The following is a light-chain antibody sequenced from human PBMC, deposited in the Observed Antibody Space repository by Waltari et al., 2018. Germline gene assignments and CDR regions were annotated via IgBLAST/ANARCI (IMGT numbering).Light chain of an antibody. V-gene: IGLV1-47*01. CDR3: AAWDDSLSGLVV. Sequence: QSGLTQPPSASGTPGQTVTISCSRSSSIIALNYVYWSQQLPGTAPKLLIFRNNQRPPGVPDRFSASKSDTSASLAVSGLRSEDEADYYCAAWDDSLSGLVVFGGGTKLTVL. J-gene: IGLJ2*01. CDR1: SSIIALNY. CDR2: RNN.